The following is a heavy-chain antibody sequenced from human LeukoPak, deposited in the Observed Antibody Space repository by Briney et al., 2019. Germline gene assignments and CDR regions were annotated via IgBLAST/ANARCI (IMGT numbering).Heavy chain of an antibody. CDR3: ARNLAQSELRYFDWLLPYDAFDI. V-gene: IGHV4-59*08. D-gene: IGHD3-9*01. J-gene: IGHJ3*02. CDR1: GGSISSYY. CDR2: IYYSGST. Sequence: SETLSLTCTVSGGSISSYYWSWIRQPPGKGLEWIGYIYYSGSTNYNPSLKSRVTISVDTSKNQFSLKLSSVTAADTAVYYCARNLAQSELRYFDWLLPYDAFDIWGQGTMVTVSS.